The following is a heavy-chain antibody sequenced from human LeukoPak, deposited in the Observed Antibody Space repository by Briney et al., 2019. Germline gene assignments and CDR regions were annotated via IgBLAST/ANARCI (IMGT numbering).Heavy chain of an antibody. CDR3: ARGPTYYDILTGYTI. D-gene: IGHD3-9*01. CDR1: GFTFSNYT. CDR2: ISYDGSNK. V-gene: IGHV3-30-3*01. Sequence: GGSLRLSCAASGFTFSNYTIHWVRQAPGKGLERVAVISYDGSNKNYADSVKGRFTISRDNSKNTLYLQMNSLRTEDTAVYYCARGPTYYDILTGYTIWGQGTLVTVSS. J-gene: IGHJ4*02.